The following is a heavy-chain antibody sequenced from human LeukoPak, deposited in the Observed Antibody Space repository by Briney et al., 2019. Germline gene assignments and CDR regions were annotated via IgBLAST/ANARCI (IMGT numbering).Heavy chain of an antibody. CDR3: ARGWQGDYFDY. D-gene: IGHD5-24*01. CDR1: GITFSSYS. Sequence: GSLRLSCAASGITFSSYSMNWVRQAPGKGLEWFSSISSSSSYIYYADSVKGRFTISRDNAKNSLYLQMNSLRAEDTAVYYCARGWQGDYFDYWGQGTLVTVSS. J-gene: IGHJ4*02. CDR2: ISSSSSYI. V-gene: IGHV3-21*01.